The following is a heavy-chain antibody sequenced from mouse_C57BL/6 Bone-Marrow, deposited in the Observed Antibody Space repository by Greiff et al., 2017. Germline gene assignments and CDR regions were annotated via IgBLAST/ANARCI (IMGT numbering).Heavy chain of an antibody. D-gene: IGHD2-3*01. CDR1: GYSITSDY. CDR3: ARSPIYDGYYVDY. V-gene: IGHV3-8*01. CDR2: ISYSGST. J-gene: IGHJ2*01. Sequence: EVMLVESGPGLAKPSQTLSLTCSVTGYSITSDYWNWIRKFPGNKLEYMGYISYSGSTYYNLSLKSRISITRDTSKNQYYLQLNSVTTEDTATYYCARSPIYDGYYVDYWGQGTTLTVSS.